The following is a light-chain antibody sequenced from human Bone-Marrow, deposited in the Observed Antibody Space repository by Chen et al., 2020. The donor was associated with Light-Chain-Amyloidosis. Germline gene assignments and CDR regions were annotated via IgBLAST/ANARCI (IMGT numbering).Light chain of an antibody. J-gene: IGLJ1*01. CDR3: SSYTSSVSYV. Sequence: SALTHPPSVSGSPGQPLTISCTGTSSDVGGYNHVSWYQHHPGKAPKLMIYEVSNRPSGISNRFSGSKSGNTASLSISGLQAEDEADYYCSSYTSSVSYVFGSGTKVTVL. CDR1: SSDVGGYNH. CDR2: EVS. V-gene: IGLV2-14*01.